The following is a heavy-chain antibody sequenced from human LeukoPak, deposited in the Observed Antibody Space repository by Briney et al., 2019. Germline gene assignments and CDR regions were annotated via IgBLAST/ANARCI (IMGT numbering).Heavy chain of an antibody. Sequence: SETLSLTCTVSGGSISSSSYYWGWIRQPPGKGLEWIGSIYYSGSTYYNPSLKSRVTISVDTSKNQFSLKLSSVTAADTAVYYCARGRFRSGYYWYLDYWGQGTLVTVSS. J-gene: IGHJ4*02. D-gene: IGHD3-3*01. CDR3: ARGRFRSGYYWYLDY. CDR1: GGSISSSSYY. CDR2: IYYSGST. V-gene: IGHV4-39*07.